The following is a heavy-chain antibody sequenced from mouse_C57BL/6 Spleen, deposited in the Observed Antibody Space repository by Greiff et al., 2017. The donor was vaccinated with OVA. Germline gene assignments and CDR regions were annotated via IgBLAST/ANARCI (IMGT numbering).Heavy chain of an antibody. V-gene: IGHV1-15*01. CDR1: GYTFTDYE. CDR2: IDPETGGT. Sequence: QVQLQQSGAELVRPGASVTLSCKASGYTFTDYEMHWVKQTPVHGLEWIGAIDPETGGTAYNQKFKGKAILTADKSSSTAYMELRSLTSEDSAVYYCTRSSTVVAPYFDDWGQGTTLTVSS. J-gene: IGHJ2*01. CDR3: TRSSTVVAPYFDD. D-gene: IGHD1-1*01.